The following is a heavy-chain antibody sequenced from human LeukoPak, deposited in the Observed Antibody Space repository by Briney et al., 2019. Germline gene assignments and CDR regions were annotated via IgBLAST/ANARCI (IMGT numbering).Heavy chain of an antibody. CDR3: ARDSGTTGEVKFDP. D-gene: IGHD3-10*01. Sequence: SETLSLTCTVSGGSISRYYWSWIRQPAGKGLEWIGRIYSSGSTTYNPSLKSRVTMSIDTSKNQFSLKLSFVTAADTAVYYCARDSGTTGEVKFDPWGQGALVTVSS. CDR2: IYSSGST. J-gene: IGHJ5*02. V-gene: IGHV4-4*07. CDR1: GGSISRYY.